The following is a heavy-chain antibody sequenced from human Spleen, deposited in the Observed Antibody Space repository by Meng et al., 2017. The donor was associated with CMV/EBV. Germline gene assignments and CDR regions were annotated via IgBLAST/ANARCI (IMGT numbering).Heavy chain of an antibody. D-gene: IGHD2-2*01. CDR2: ISSSGGTI. CDR1: GFTFSDYA. V-gene: IGHV3-48*04. Sequence: GESLKISCAASGFTFSDYAMHWVRQAPGKGLEWVSFISSSGGTIYNADSVKGRFTISRDSAKNSVYLQMNSLTAEDTAVYYCAGDCTSTSCYSRGMDVWGQGTTVTVSS. CDR3: AGDCTSTSCYSRGMDV. J-gene: IGHJ6*02.